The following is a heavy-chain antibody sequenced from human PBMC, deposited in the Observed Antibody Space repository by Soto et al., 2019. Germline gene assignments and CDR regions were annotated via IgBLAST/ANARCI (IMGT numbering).Heavy chain of an antibody. D-gene: IGHD2-2*01. CDR2: ISAYNGNT. Sequence: GASVKVSCKASGYTFTSYGISWVRQAPGQGLEWMGWISAYNGNTNYAQKLQGRVTMTTDTSTSTAYMELRSLRSDDTAVYYCARDSRSYCSSTSCPTGSYYYYYGMDVWGQGTTVTVSS. CDR1: GYTFTSYG. J-gene: IGHJ6*02. CDR3: ARDSRSYCSSTSCPTGSYYYYYGMDV. V-gene: IGHV1-18*04.